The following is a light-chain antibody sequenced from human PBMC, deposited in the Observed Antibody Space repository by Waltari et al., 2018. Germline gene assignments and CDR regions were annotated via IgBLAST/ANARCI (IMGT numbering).Light chain of an antibody. Sequence: DIVMTQSPDSLAVTMGERATSNCKTIQSLLYGSNNKNYLVWYQQKPGQPPKLLIYWASTRESGVPDRFSGSGSGTDFTLTISSLQAEDVSVYFCQQYYSIPFTFGGGTKVEIE. CDR2: WAS. CDR3: QQYYSIPFT. J-gene: IGKJ4*01. V-gene: IGKV4-1*01. CDR1: QSLLYGSNNKNY.